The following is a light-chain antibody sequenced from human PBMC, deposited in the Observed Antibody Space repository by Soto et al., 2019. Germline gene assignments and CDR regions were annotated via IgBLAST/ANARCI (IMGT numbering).Light chain of an antibody. CDR1: SIDVGSYNL. J-gene: IGLJ7*01. CDR3: CSYAVSYAV. CDR2: ECS. V-gene: IGLV2-23*01. Sequence: HSALTQPASVSGSPGQSITISCTGTSIDVGSYNLVSWYQQHPGNAPKLMIYECSKRPSGVSNRFTVSTSGNTAYLTISGRRADDEAEYYCCSYAVSYAVFGGGTLLTFI.